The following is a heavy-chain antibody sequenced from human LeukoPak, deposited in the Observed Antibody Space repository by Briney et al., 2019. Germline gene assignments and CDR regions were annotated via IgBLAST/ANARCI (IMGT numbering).Heavy chain of an antibody. Sequence: GGSLRLSCAASGFTFSSYSMNWVRQAPGKGLEWVSFISGSSSYIYYADSVKGRFTISRDNAKNSLYLQVNSLRAEDTAVYYCARGGDFSSSWYVPYYWGQGTLVTVSS. CDR1: GFTFSSYS. D-gene: IGHD6-13*01. V-gene: IGHV3-21*01. CDR2: ISGSSSYI. J-gene: IGHJ4*02. CDR3: ARGGDFSSSWYVPYY.